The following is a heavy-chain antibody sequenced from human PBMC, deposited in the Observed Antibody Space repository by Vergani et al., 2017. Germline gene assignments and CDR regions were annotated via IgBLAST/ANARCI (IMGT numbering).Heavy chain of an antibody. D-gene: IGHD4-23*01. V-gene: IGHV4-34*01. Sequence: QVQLQQWGAGLLKPSETLSLTCGVYGGSFSGYYWSGIRQPPGKGLEWIGEINHSGSTNYNPSLKSRVTISVDTSKNQFSLKLSSVTAADTAVYYCARISRWGLNDYWGQGTLVTVSS. J-gene: IGHJ4*02. CDR1: GGSFSGYY. CDR3: ARISRWGLNDY. CDR2: INHSGST.